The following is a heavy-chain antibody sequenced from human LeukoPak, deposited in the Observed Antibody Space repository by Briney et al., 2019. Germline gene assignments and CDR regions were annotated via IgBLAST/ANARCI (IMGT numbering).Heavy chain of an antibody. CDR3: ARAISSRLDY. CDR2: MNPNSGNT. V-gene: IGHV1-8*01. J-gene: IGHJ4*02. CDR1: GYTFTSYD. Sequence: ASVKVSCKASGYTFTSYDIHWVRQATGQGLEWMGWMNPNSGNTGYAQKFQGRVTMTRNTSISTAYMELSGLRSEDTAVYYCARAISSRLDYWGQGTLVTVSS. D-gene: IGHD6-13*01.